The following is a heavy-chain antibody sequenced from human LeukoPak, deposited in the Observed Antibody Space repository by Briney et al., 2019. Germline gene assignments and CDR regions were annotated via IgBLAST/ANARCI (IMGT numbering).Heavy chain of an antibody. J-gene: IGHJ6*03. CDR2: ISYDGSNK. CDR1: GFTFSSYA. V-gene: IGHV3-30-3*01. CDR3: VRGGANPNFAYMDF. Sequence: GGSLRLSCAASGFTFSSYAMHWVRQAPGKGLEWVAVISYDGSNKYYADSVKGRFTISRDNSKNTLYLQMTSVKPEDTAAYFCVRGGANPNFAYMDFWGNGTTVTVSS. D-gene: IGHD3-9*01.